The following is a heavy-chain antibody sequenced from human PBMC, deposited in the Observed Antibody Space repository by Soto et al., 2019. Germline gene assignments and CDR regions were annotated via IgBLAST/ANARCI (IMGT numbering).Heavy chain of an antibody. D-gene: IGHD3-9*01. V-gene: IGHV4-34*01. CDR1: GGSFSGYY. Sequence: SETLSLTCTVSGGSFSGYYWTWIRQPPGTGLEWIGEINHSGSTNYNPSLKSRVTLSVDATQNQFSLGLTSVTAADTAVYYCARRHSATWLFDYWGLGTLVTVS. CDR3: ARRHSATWLFDY. J-gene: IGHJ4*02. CDR2: INHSGST.